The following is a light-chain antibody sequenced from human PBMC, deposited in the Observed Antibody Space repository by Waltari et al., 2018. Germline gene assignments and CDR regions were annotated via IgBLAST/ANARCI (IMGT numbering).Light chain of an antibody. CDR2: AAS. J-gene: IGKJ1*01. CDR1: KSISSY. CDR3: QQSYSTPT. Sequence: DIQMTQSPSSLSASVGDRVTITCRASKSISSYLTWYQQKPGKAPKLLIYAASSLKSGVPSRFSGSGSGTDFTLTISSLQPEDFATYYCQQSYSTPTFGQGTKVEIK. V-gene: IGKV1-39*01.